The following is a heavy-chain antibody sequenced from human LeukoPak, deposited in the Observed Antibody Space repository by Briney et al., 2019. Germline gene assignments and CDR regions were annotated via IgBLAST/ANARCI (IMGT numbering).Heavy chain of an antibody. CDR3: AREEVHYYYGMDV. J-gene: IGHJ6*02. CDR2: ISSSGSSI. V-gene: IGHV3-48*03. Sequence: GGSLRLSCAASGFTFSSYEMNWVRHAPGKGLEWVSYISSSGSSIYYADSVKGRFTISRDNAKNSLYLQMNSLRPEDTAVYYCAREEVHYYYGMDVWGQGTTVNVSS. CDR1: GFTFSSYE.